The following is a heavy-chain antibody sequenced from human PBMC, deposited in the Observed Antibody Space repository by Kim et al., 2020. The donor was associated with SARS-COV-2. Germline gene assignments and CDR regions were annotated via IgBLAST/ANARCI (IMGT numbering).Heavy chain of an antibody. D-gene: IGHD5-18*01. CDR2: ITGGGGTT. Sequence: GGSLRLSCVASGFTFSSYSMNWVRHAPGKGLEWVSSITGGGGTTYYPDSVKGRFTMSRDNSKSTLYLQMNSLTAEDTAVYYCVDGYSYPKGNYFAYWGQGTLVTVSS. V-gene: IGHV3-23*01. CDR1: GFTFSSYS. CDR3: VDGYSYPKGNYFAY. J-gene: IGHJ4*02.